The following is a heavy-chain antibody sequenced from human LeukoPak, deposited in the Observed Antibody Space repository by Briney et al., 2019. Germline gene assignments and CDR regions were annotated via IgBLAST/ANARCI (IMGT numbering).Heavy chain of an antibody. D-gene: IGHD6-19*01. V-gene: IGHV5-51*01. CDR3: ARRGGGSGWTYWYFDL. Sequence: GESLKISCKGSGYSFTTYWIGWVRQMPGKGLEWMGIIYPGDSDTRYSPSFQGQVTISADKSISTAYLQWSSLKASDTAMYYCARRGGGSGWTYWYFDLWGRGTLVTVSS. CDR1: GYSFTTYW. CDR2: IYPGDSDT. J-gene: IGHJ2*01.